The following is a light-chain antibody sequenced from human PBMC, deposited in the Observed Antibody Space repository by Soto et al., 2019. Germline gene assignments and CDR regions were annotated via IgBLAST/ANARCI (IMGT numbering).Light chain of an antibody. Sequence: SYELTQPPSVSMAPGQTARITCGGNNIEIKSVHWYQQKPGQAPVLVVYDDGDRTTGIPERFSVSKSGNTATLTTSRVEDGDEADYYCQVWDTTNPGIFGGGTKLTVL. CDR2: DDG. V-gene: IGLV3-21*02. J-gene: IGLJ2*01. CDR3: QVWDTTNPGI. CDR1: NIEIKS.